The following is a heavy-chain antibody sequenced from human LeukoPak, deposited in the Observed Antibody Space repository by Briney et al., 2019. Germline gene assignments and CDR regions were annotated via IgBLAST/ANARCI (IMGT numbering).Heavy chain of an antibody. CDR3: ARSSKGYDFWSGSDSSNFDY. CDR1: GFTFSRNG. Sequence: GGSLRLSCAASGFTFSRNGMTWVRQAPGKGLEWVANIKQDRSEKYYVDSVKGRFTISRDNAKNSLYLQMNSLRAEDTAVYYCARSSKGYDFWSGSDSSNFDYWGQGTLVTVSS. D-gene: IGHD3-3*01. V-gene: IGHV3-7*01. CDR2: IKQDRSEK. J-gene: IGHJ4*02.